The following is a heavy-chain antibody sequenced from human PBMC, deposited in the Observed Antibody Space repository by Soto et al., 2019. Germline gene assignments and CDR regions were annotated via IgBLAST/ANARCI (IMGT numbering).Heavy chain of an antibody. CDR2: IYYSGST. CDR3: ASDPEYSSGWRRYFDL. Sequence: QVQLQESGPGLVKPSETLSLTCTVSGGSISSYYWSWIRQPPGKGLEWIGYIYYSGSTNYNPSLKSRVTISVDTSKNQFSLKLSSVTAADTAVYYCASDPEYSSGWRRYFDLWGRGTLVTVSS. V-gene: IGHV4-59*01. CDR1: GGSISSYY. D-gene: IGHD6-19*01. J-gene: IGHJ2*01.